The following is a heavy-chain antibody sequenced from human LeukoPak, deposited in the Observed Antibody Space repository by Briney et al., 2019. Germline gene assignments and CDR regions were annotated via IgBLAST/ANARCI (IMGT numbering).Heavy chain of an antibody. CDR1: GFTFSSYA. CDR2: ISSNGGST. V-gene: IGHV3-64D*06. CDR3: VKGGYDILTGYTSFDY. J-gene: IGHJ4*02. D-gene: IGHD3-9*01. Sequence: GGSLRLSCSASGFTFSSYAMHWVRQAPGKGLEYVSAISSNGGSTYYADSVKGRFTISRDNSKNTLYLQMSSLRAGDTAVYYCVKGGYDILTGYTSFDYWGQGTLVTVSS.